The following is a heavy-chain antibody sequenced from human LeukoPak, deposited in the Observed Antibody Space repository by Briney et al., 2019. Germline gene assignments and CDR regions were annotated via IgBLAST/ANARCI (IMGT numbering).Heavy chain of an antibody. J-gene: IGHJ4*02. CDR1: GDSVSSNSAA. Sequence: SQTLSLTCALSGDSVSSNSAAWSWIRQSPSRGLEWLGTTYYRSKWYNDYAVSVKSRITINPGTSKNQFSLQLNSVTPEDTAVYYWARDPRTPAFDLWGQGTLVTVSS. CDR3: ARDPRTPAFDL. D-gene: IGHD1-14*01. CDR2: TYYRSKWYN. V-gene: IGHV6-1*01.